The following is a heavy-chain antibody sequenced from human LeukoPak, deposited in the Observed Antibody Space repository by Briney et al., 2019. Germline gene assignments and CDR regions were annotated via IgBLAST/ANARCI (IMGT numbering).Heavy chain of an antibody. CDR3: AREGDDILTGGSDY. CDR2: INHSGST. CDR1: GGSFSGYY. J-gene: IGHJ4*02. V-gene: IGHV4-34*01. D-gene: IGHD3-9*01. Sequence: SETLSLTCAVYGGSFSGYYWSWIRQPPGKGLEWIGEINHSGSTNYNPSLKSRVTISVDTSKNQFSLKLSSVTAADTAVYYCAREGDDILTGGSDYWGQGTLVTVSS.